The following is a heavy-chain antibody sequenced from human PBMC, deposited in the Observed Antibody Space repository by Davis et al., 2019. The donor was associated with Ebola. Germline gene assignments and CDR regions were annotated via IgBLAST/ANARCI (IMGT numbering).Heavy chain of an antibody. V-gene: IGHV3-53*01. CDR2: IYSGGST. J-gene: IGHJ6*02. D-gene: IGHD6-6*01. CDR3: ARLAARKPYYYYYGMDV. CDR1: GFTVSSNY. Sequence: GESLKISCAASGFTVSSNYMSWVRQAPGKGLEWVSVIYSGGSTYYADSVKGRFTISRDNSKNTLYLQMNSLRAEDTAVYYCARLAARKPYYYYYGMDVWGQGTTVTVSS.